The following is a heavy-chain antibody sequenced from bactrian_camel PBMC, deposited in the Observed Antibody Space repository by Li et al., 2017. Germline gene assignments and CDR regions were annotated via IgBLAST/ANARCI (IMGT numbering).Heavy chain of an antibody. D-gene: IGHD6*01. Sequence: HVQLVESGGDSVQAGGSLRLSCVASGFTYSRYCMGWFRQAPGKEREGVARINSDGSTSYADSVKGRFTVSRDNVENTVYLQMNSLKPEDTAMYYCAAVRYGVTWYPLCRARSADFGYWGQGTQVTVS. CDR2: INSDGST. CDR1: GFTYSRYC. V-gene: IGHV3S55*01. CDR3: AAVRYGVTWYPLCRARSADFGY. J-gene: IGHJ6*01.